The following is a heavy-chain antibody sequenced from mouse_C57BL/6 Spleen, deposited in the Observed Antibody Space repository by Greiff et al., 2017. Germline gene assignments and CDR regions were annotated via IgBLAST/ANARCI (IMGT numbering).Heavy chain of an antibody. D-gene: IGHD2-3*01. Sequence: QVQLKQPGAELVMPGASVKLSCKASGYTFTSYWMHWVKQRPGQGLEWIGEIDPSDSYTNYNQKFKGKSTLTVDKSSSTAYMQLSSLTSEDSAVYYCARNAGWLLPFAYWGQGTLVTVSA. CDR3: ARNAGWLLPFAY. CDR1: GYTFTSYW. CDR2: IDPSDSYT. J-gene: IGHJ3*01. V-gene: IGHV1-69*01.